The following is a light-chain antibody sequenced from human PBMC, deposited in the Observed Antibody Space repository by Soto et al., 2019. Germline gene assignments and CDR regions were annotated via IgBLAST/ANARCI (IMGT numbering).Light chain of an antibody. CDR3: AAWDDSLNGWV. J-gene: IGLJ3*02. CDR2: SND. Sequence: QSVLTQPPSASGTPGQGVIISCSGSSSNIGSNTVNWYQQLPGTAPKLLIYSNDQRPSGVPDRFSASKSGTAASLAISGLQSEVEADYYCAAWDDSLNGWVFGGGTKLTVL. CDR1: SSNIGSNT. V-gene: IGLV1-44*01.